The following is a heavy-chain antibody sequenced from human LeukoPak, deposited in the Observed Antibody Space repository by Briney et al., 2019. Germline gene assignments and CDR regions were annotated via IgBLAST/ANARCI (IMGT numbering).Heavy chain of an antibody. V-gene: IGHV4-61*05. Sequence: PSETLSLTCTVSGGSISSSSYYWSWIRQPPGKGLEWIGYIYYSGSTNYNPSLKSRVTISVDTSKNQFSLKLSSVTAADTAVYYCARLGTFRYYDILTGYDYYYGMDVWGQGTTVTVSS. J-gene: IGHJ6*02. CDR2: IYYSGST. D-gene: IGHD3-9*01. CDR1: GGSISSSSYY. CDR3: ARLGTFRYYDILTGYDYYYGMDV.